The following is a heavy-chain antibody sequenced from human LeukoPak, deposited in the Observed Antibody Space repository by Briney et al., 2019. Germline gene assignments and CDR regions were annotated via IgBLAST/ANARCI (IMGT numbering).Heavy chain of an antibody. CDR2: IYYSGST. Sequence: SETLSLTCTVSGDSISSDYWSWIRQPPGKGLEWIGYIYYSGSTNYNPSLKSRVTISVDTSKNQFSLKLSSVTAADTAVYYCARLRALWFGESSRLQKDYWGQGTLVTVSS. V-gene: IGHV4-59*12. D-gene: IGHD3-10*01. CDR3: ARLRALWFGESSRLQKDY. J-gene: IGHJ4*02. CDR1: GDSISSDY.